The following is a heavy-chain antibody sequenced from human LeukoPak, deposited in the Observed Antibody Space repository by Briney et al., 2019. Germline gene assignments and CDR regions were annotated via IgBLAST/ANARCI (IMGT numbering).Heavy chain of an antibody. Sequence: ASVKVSCKVSGYTLTELSMHWVRQAPGKGLEWMGGFDPEDGETIYAQKFQGRVTMTEDTSTDTAYMELSSLRSEDTAVYYCATPYNWNDPEVVGAFDIWGQGTMVTVS. V-gene: IGHV1-24*01. J-gene: IGHJ3*02. CDR3: ATPYNWNDPEVVGAFDI. D-gene: IGHD1-1*01. CDR1: GYTLTELS. CDR2: FDPEDGET.